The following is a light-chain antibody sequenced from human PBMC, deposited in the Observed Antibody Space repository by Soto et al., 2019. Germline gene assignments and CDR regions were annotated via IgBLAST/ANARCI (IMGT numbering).Light chain of an antibody. J-gene: IGKJ2*01. CDR3: QQYNNWPYT. Sequence: EIVMTQSPATLAVSPGERAALSCRASQSVSSNFAWYQQKPGQAPRLLIYGASSRATGTPARFSGSGSGTAFTLTISSLQSEDFAVSYCQQYNNWPYTFGLGTKLEMK. CDR2: GAS. V-gene: IGKV3-15*01. CDR1: QSVSSN.